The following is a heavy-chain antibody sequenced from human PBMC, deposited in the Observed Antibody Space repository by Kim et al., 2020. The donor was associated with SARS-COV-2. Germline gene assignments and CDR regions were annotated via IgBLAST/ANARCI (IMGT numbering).Heavy chain of an antibody. D-gene: IGHD3-10*01. CDR3: ARVYYGSGSYSVYYYGMDV. Sequence: GVSLRLSCVASGFTFSSYEMNWVRQAPGKGLEWVSYISSGGTAIFYADSVKGRITISRDNAKSSLYLQMNSLRAEDTAVYYCARVYYGSGSYSVYYYGMDVWGQATTVTVSS. V-gene: IGHV3-48*03. CDR2: ISSGGTAI. J-gene: IGHJ6*02. CDR1: GFTFSSYE.